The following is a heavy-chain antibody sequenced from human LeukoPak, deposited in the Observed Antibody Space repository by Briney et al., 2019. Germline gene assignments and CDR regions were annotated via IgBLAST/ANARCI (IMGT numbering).Heavy chain of an antibody. CDR1: GVSISSGSNY. D-gene: IGHD3-16*01. CDR3: ARGPFMNFDY. V-gene: IGHV4-39*07. Sequence: PSETLSLTCSVSGVSISSGSNYWGWIRQPPGKTLEWIGSIYSSGSTYYNSSLKSRVIILIDTSKNHFSLTLSSVTAADTAVYYCARGPFMNFDYWGQGTLVTVSS. J-gene: IGHJ4*02. CDR2: IYSSGST.